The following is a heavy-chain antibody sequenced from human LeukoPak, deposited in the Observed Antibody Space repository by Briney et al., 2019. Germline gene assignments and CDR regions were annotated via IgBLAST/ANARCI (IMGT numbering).Heavy chain of an antibody. V-gene: IGHV5-51*01. CDR2: IYPGDSDT. CDR3: ARQPTSMVRGIIITDYYFDY. Sequence: GESLKISCEGSGYTFANYWIGWVRQMPGKGLEWMGIIYPGDSDTRYSPSFQGQVTISVDKSISTAYLEWSSLKASDTAMYYCARQPTSMVRGIIITDYYFDYWGQGTLVTVSS. J-gene: IGHJ4*02. CDR1: GYTFANYW. D-gene: IGHD3-10*01.